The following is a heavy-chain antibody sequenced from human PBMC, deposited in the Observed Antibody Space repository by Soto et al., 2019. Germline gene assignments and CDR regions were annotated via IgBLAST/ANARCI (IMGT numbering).Heavy chain of an antibody. CDR3: ARDESSGGYWGALDY. J-gene: IGHJ4*02. CDR2: IIPVFHRP. V-gene: IGHV1-69*01. Sequence: QMQLVQSGTEVKKPGSSVRVSCKASGGTFSGNAITWVRQAPGQGLEWMGGIIPVFHRPKYAQKFQDRLTITADASTTPAYMELSSLRPQDTALYYCARDESSGGYWGALDYWGQGTLVGGSS. D-gene: IGHD1-26*01. CDR1: GGTFSGNA.